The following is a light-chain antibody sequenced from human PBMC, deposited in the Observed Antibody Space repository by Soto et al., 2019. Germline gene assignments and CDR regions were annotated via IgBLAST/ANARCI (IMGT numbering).Light chain of an antibody. Sequence: DIVMTQSPDSLAVSLGERATFNCKSSQSILDRSKNKYYLAWYQQKSGQPPKLLIYWASLREPGVPDRFTGSGSGTDFTLTISSLQAEDVAVYYCQQYFTPPWTFGQGTKVDIK. CDR2: WAS. V-gene: IGKV4-1*01. CDR3: QQYFTPPWT. CDR1: QSILDRSKNKYY. J-gene: IGKJ1*01.